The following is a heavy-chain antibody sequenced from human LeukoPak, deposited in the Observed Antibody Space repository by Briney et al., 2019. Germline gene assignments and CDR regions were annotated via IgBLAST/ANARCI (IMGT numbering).Heavy chain of an antibody. CDR3: AKDLPITMVRGEENWFDP. D-gene: IGHD3-10*01. CDR1: GFTFSSYG. J-gene: IGHJ5*02. CDR2: IRYDGSNK. V-gene: IGHV3-30*02. Sequence: GGSLRLSCAASGFTFSSYGMHWVRQAPGKGLEWVAFIRYDGSNKYYTDSVKGRFTISRDNSKNTLYLQMNSLRAEDTAVYYCAKDLPITMVRGEENWFDPWGQGTLVTVSS.